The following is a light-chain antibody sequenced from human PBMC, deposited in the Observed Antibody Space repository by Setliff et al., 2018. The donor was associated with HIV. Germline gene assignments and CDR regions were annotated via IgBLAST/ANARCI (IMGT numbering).Light chain of an antibody. V-gene: IGLV7-46*01. CDR2: DTS. J-gene: IGLJ3*02. Sequence: QAVVTQEPSLTVSPGGTVTLTCGSITGTVTSGHYPYWFQQKLGQAPRTLIYDTSNKHSWAPARFSGSLLGGKAALTLSGAQPEDEAAYFCFLTYSGARRVFGGGT. CDR3: FLTYSGARRV. CDR1: TGTVTSGHY.